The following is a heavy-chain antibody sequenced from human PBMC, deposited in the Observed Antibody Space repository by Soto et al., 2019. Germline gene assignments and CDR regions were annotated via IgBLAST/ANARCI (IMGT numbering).Heavy chain of an antibody. V-gene: IGHV1-18*01. CDR1: GYAFTTYG. CDR2: ISAHNGKT. J-gene: IGHJ4*02. D-gene: IGHD1-1*01. Sequence: QVHLVQSGAEVKKPGASVKVSCKVSGYAFTTYGITWVRQAPGQGLEWMGWISAHNGKTNNAQKLQGRVTVTRDTSTNTAYMELRSLRSDDTTVYYGARGRYGDYWGQGALVTVSS. CDR3: ARGRYGDY.